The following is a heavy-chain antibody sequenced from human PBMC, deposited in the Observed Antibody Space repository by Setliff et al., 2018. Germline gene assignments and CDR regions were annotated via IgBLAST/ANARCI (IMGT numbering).Heavy chain of an antibody. D-gene: IGHD3-22*01. CDR3: ARAAKYDSSGYYGFWFDP. J-gene: IGHJ5*02. Sequence: PSETLSLTCSVSGGSISSSYWTWIRQPPGKGLEWIGYTYSSGSSNYNPSLKSRVTISVDTSKNQFSLRLSSVTAADTAVYYCARAAKYDSSGYYGFWFDPWGQGNLVTSPQ. CDR1: GGSISSSY. CDR2: TYSSGSS. V-gene: IGHV4-59*01.